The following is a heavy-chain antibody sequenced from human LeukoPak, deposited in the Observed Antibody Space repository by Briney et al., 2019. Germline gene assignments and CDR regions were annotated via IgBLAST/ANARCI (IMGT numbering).Heavy chain of an antibody. CDR1: GFTFSSSW. V-gene: IGHV3-7*01. J-gene: IGHJ6*03. CDR2: IDQDGSEK. D-gene: IGHD2-8*01. CDR3: AKDRCSNGIGCYYYYMDV. Sequence: GGSLRLSCAASGFTFSSSWMSWVRQAPGKGLEWVANIDQDGSEKYFMDSVKGRFSISRDSSKNILNLQMNSLRAEDTAVYYCAKDRCSNGIGCYYYYMDVWGKGTTVTIYS.